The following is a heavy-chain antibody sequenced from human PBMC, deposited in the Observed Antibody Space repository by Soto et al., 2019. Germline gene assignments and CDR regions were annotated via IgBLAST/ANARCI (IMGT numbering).Heavy chain of an antibody. V-gene: IGHV3-21*04. CDR1: GITFSDYG. D-gene: IGHD6-19*01. CDR2: ISSGSAYT. CDR3: ARSRSHWLALDY. J-gene: IGHJ4*02. Sequence: ASLILSCTTCGITFSDYGLPGVRQAPGKGLEWVSFISSGSAYTYVADSVNGRFTISRDNARESGFLEMNRLRDVDTGIYYCARSRSHWLALDYWGQGTLVTVSS.